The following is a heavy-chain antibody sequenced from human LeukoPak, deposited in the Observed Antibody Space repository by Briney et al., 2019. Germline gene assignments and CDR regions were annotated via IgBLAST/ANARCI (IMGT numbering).Heavy chain of an antibody. V-gene: IGHV1-18*04. D-gene: IGHD2-15*01. Sequence: ASVKVSCKASGYTFTGYYMHWVRQAPGQGLEWMGWISAYNGNTNYAQKLQGRVTMTTGTSTSTAYMELRSLRSDDTAVYYCARERKGYCSGGSCGMDVWGQGTTVTVSS. CDR3: ARERKGYCSGGSCGMDV. J-gene: IGHJ6*02. CDR1: GYTFTGYY. CDR2: ISAYNGNT.